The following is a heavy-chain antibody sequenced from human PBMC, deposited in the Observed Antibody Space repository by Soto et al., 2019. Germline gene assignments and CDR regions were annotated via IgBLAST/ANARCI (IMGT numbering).Heavy chain of an antibody. J-gene: IGHJ4*02. Sequence: SETLSLTCTVSGGSISSSSYYGGWIRQPPGKGLEWIGSIYYSGSTYYNPSLKSRVTISVDTSKNQFSLKLSSVTAADTAVYYCARHIVLMVYSSFFAYYFDYWGQGTLVTVSS. CDR1: GGSISSSSYY. CDR3: ARHIVLMVYSSFFAYYFDY. CDR2: IYYSGST. D-gene: IGHD2-8*01. V-gene: IGHV4-39*01.